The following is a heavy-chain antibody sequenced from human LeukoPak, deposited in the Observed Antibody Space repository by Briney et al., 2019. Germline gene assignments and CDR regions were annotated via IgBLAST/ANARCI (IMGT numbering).Heavy chain of an antibody. CDR2: ISYDGSNK. D-gene: IGHD2-2*01. J-gene: IGHJ4*02. CDR3: AKSNLGYCGSASCYGNDY. Sequence: PGGSLRLSCAASGFTFSSYGMHWVRQAPGKGLEWVAVISYDGSNKYYADSVKGRFTISRDNSKNTLYLQMNSLRAEDTAVYYCAKSNLGYCGSASCYGNDYWGQGTLVTVSS. V-gene: IGHV3-30*18. CDR1: GFTFSSYG.